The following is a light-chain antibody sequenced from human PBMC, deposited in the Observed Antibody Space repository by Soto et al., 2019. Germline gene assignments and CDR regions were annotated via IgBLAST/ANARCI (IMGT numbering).Light chain of an antibody. Sequence: SYELTQPPSVSVAPGKTAKITCGENNIGSKSVHWYQQKPGQAPVLVIYFDSDRPSGIPERFSGSNSGNTATLTISSVAAGDEADYYCQVWDSSRDHVVFGGGTKLTVL. CDR1: NIGSKS. J-gene: IGLJ2*01. CDR3: QVWDSSRDHVV. CDR2: FDS. V-gene: IGLV3-21*04.